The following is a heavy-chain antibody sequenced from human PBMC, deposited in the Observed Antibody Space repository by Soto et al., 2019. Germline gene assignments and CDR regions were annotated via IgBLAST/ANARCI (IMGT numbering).Heavy chain of an antibody. CDR3: ARGSSGTIDY. Sequence: QVQLVQSGAEVKKPGSSVKVSCKSSGCTFSSYAISWVRQAPGQGLEWMGGIIPIFGTANDAQKFQGSVTITGDASTSTAYMERSSPRSEDTAVYSWARGSSGTIDYWGKGTLVTFAS. CDR2: IIPIFGTA. D-gene: IGHD2-2*01. CDR1: GCTFSSYA. J-gene: IGHJ4*02. V-gene: IGHV1-69*12.